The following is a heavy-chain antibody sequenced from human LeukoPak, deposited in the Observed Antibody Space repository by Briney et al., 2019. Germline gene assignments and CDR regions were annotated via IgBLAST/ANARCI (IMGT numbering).Heavy chain of an antibody. V-gene: IGHV4-34*01. J-gene: IGHJ4*02. D-gene: IGHD3-10*01. Sequence: SETLSLTCAVYGGSFSGYYWSCIRQPPGKGLEWIGEINHSGRTNYNPSLKSRVTISVDTSKNQFSLKLSSVTAADTAVYYCARRRITMVRGVIKGRNFDYWGQGTLVTVSS. CDR3: ARRRITMVRGVIKGRNFDY. CDR2: INHSGRT. CDR1: GGSFSGYY.